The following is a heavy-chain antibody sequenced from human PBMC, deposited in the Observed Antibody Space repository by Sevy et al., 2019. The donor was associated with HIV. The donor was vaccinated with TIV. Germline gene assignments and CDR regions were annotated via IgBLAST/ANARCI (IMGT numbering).Heavy chain of an antibody. V-gene: IGHV3-23*01. J-gene: IGHJ4*02. D-gene: IGHD3-22*01. CDR2: IRGSGGST. CDR1: GFTFSSYT. Sequence: GGSLRLSCAASGFTFSSYTMSWVRQAPGKGLEWVSAIRGSGGSTYYAGSAQGRFPISRDNSKNTLYLQMDSLRAEDTAVYYCAKDRYYDSSGFYVWDYWGQGTLVTVSS. CDR3: AKDRYYDSSGFYVWDY.